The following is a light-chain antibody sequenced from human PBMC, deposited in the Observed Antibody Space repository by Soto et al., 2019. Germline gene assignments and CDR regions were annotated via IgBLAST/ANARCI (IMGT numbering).Light chain of an antibody. CDR2: EVS. CDR3: SSYTTSRTLV. V-gene: IGLV2-14*01. Sequence: QSALTQPASVSGSPGQLITISCTGTSSDVGGYNYVSWYQQHPGKVPKLMIFEVSNRPSGVSNRFSGSKSGNTASLTISGLQAEDEADYYCSSYTTSRTLVFGPGTKVTVL. CDR1: SSDVGGYNY. J-gene: IGLJ1*01.